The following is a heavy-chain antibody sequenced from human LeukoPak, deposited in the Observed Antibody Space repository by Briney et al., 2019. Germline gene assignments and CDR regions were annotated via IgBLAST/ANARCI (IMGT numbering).Heavy chain of an antibody. CDR1: GFIFGDYA. CDR2: IRGRVYGATT. Sequence: GGSLRLSCTTSGFIFGDYAMSWARQAPGKGREGVSLIRGRVYGATTEYAASVKGRFAMSRDDSKSIAYLQMNSLKSEDTAMYYCSRERAGVFQYWGQGILVTVSS. CDR3: SRERAGVFQY. V-gene: IGHV3-49*04. J-gene: IGHJ4*02.